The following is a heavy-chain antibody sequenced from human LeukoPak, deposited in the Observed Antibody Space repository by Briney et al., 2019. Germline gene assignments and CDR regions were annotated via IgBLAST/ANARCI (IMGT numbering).Heavy chain of an antibody. Sequence: SETLSLTCAVYGASFSGYYWSWIRQPPGKGLEWIGEISHSGGTDYNPSLKSRVTISVDTSRNQFSLKVSSVTAADTAVYYCARGRHWGAGADYWGQGTLVTVSS. CDR1: GASFSGYY. J-gene: IGHJ4*02. V-gene: IGHV4-34*01. D-gene: IGHD7-27*01. CDR3: ARGRHWGAGADY. CDR2: ISHSGGT.